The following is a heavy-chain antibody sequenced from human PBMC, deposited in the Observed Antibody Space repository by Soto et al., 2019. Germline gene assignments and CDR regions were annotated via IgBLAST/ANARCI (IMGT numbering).Heavy chain of an antibody. D-gene: IGHD5-12*01. CDR1: GFTFSSYV. CDR2: ISGSSGTT. J-gene: IGHJ4*02. V-gene: IGHV3-23*01. Sequence: GGSLRLSCAASGFTFSSYVMSWVRQAPGRGLEWVSAISGSSGTTYYADSVKGRFTISRDNSMNTLYLQMNSLRAEDTAVYYCAKDLRIVVTITTYFDYWGQGTLVTVSS. CDR3: AKDLRIVVTITTYFDY.